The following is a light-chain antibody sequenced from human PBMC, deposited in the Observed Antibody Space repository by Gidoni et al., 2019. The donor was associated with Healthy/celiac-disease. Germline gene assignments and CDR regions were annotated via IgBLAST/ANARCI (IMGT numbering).Light chain of an antibody. Sequence: DIQMNQSPSSLSASVGDRVTITCRASQSIISYLNWYQQKPGKAPKLLIYAASSLQSGVPSRFSGSGSGTDFTLTISSLQPEDFATYYCQQSYSTPWTFGQGTKVEIK. V-gene: IGKV1-39*01. J-gene: IGKJ1*01. CDR2: AAS. CDR1: QSIISY. CDR3: QQSYSTPWT.